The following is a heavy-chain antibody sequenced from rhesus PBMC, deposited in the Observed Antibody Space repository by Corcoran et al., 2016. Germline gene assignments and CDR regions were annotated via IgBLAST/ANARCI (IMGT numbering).Heavy chain of an antibody. Sequence: QVQLQESGPGLVKPSETLSLTCAVSGGSISGYFGNWIRQAPGKGLEWIGYIGGNSGTSYYTPSRRSRVTISTDTSKSQFSLKLTSVTAADTAIYYCARSMAIGGDFVFSFDSWGQGVLVTVSS. CDR3: ARSMAIGGDFVFSFDS. D-gene: IGHD2-39*02. J-gene: IGHJ4*01. CDR1: GGSISGYF. V-gene: IGHV4-165*02. CDR2: IGGNSGTS.